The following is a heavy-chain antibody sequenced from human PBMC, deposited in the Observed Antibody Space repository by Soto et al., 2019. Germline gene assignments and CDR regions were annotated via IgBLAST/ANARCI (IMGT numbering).Heavy chain of an antibody. CDR1: GGTFSSYA. CDR2: IIPIFGTA. CDR3: ARVVTGSGWYSYYYGMDV. Sequence: QVQLVQSGAEVKKPGSSVKVSCKASGGTFSSYAISWVRQAPGQGLEWMGGIIPIFGTANYAQKFQGRVTITADESTSTAYMEMSSLRSEDTAVYYCARVVTGSGWYSYYYGMDVWGQGTTVTVSS. D-gene: IGHD6-19*01. J-gene: IGHJ6*02. V-gene: IGHV1-69*12.